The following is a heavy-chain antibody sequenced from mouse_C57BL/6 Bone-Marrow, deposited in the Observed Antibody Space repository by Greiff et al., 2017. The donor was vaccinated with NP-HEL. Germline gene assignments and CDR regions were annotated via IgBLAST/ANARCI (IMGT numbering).Heavy chain of an antibody. J-gene: IGHJ2*01. V-gene: IGHV1-63*01. CDR2: IYPGGGYT. D-gene: IGHD2-3*01. CDR3: ARLRGMDGYYGY. Sequence: QVQLQQSGAELVRPGTSVKMSCKASGYTFTNYWIGWAKQRPGHGLEWIGDIYPGGGYTNYNEKFKGKATLTADKSSSTAYMQFSSLTSEDSAIYYCARLRGMDGYYGYWGQGTTLTVSS. CDR1: GYTFTNYW.